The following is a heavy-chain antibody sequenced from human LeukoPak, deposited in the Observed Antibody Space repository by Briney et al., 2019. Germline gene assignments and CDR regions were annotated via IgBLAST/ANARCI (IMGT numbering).Heavy chain of an antibody. Sequence: PSETLSLTCIVSGGSIRSYSWSWIRQSPGKGLEWIGYIYYTGTTNHNPTLKSRVTISLDRSKNQFSLSLTSVTSADTAVYYCARDRGRHYDFSDAFDIWGQGTMVTVSS. CDR2: IYYTGTT. D-gene: IGHD3-3*01. V-gene: IGHV4-59*01. J-gene: IGHJ3*02. CDR3: ARDRGRHYDFSDAFDI. CDR1: GGSIRSYS.